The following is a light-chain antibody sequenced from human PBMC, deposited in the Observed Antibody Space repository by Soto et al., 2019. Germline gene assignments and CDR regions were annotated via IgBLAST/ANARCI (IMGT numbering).Light chain of an antibody. CDR3: QQYGSSGT. Sequence: PGERATLSCRASQSVSSYLAWYQQKPGQAPRLLIYDASNRATGIPARFSGSGSGTDFTLTISRLEPEDFAVYYCQQYGSSGTFGQGTKVDI. V-gene: IGKV3-20*01. J-gene: IGKJ1*01. CDR2: DAS. CDR1: QSVSSY.